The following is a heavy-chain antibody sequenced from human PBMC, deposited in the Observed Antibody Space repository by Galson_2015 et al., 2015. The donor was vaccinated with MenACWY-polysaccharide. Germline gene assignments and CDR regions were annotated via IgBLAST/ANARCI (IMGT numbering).Heavy chain of an antibody. Sequence: SLRLSCAESGFTFSNFGMHWVRRAPDKGLDWVALILSDGSAKYYADSVKGRFTISRDNSKSILYLQMDNLRDEDTAVYYCARDRTSSHWLDSWGQGTLVTVSS. CDR2: ILSDGSAK. CDR3: ARDRTSSHWLDS. D-gene: IGHD6-19*01. V-gene: IGHV3-33*01. J-gene: IGHJ4*02. CDR1: GFTFSNFG.